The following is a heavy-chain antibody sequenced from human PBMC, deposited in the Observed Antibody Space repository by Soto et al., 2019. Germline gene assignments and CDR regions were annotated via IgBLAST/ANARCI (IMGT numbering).Heavy chain of an antibody. CDR1: GFTFSSYG. J-gene: IGHJ6*03. V-gene: IGHV3-30*03. CDR2: ITYDGSNK. D-gene: IGHD4-17*01. Sequence: GGSLRLSCAASGFTFSSYGMHWVRQAPGQGVEWVAVITYDGSNKYYADSVKGRFTISRDNAKNSLYLQMNSLRAEDTAVYYCARDSPPGDYGDPKNEYYYYYYMDVWGKGTTVTVSS. CDR3: ARDSPPGDYGDPKNEYYYYYYMDV.